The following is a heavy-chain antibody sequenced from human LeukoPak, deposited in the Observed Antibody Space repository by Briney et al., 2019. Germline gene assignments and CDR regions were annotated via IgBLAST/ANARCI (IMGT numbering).Heavy chain of an antibody. Sequence: PGGSLRLSCAASGFTFDDYAMHWVRHAPGKGLEWVSGISWNSGSIGYADSVKGRFTISRDNAKNSLYLQMNSLRAEDTALYYCAKDMGTSLYYYGMDVWGQGTTVTVSS. CDR2: ISWNSGSI. D-gene: IGHD1-1*01. CDR1: GFTFDDYA. V-gene: IGHV3-9*01. CDR3: AKDMGTSLYYYGMDV. J-gene: IGHJ6*02.